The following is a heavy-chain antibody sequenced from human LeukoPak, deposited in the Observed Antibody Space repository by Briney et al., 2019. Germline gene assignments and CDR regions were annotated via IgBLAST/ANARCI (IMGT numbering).Heavy chain of an antibody. CDR1: GFPFSNYA. J-gene: IGHJ4*02. Sequence: GGSLRIFCATSGFPFSNYAMSWVRQAPGKGLELVSAISASGGSTYYADSVKGRFTISTDNSKNTLYLQMNSLRAEDTAVYYCAKEERSQLFDYWCQGNLVTVSS. CDR3: AKEERSQLFDY. D-gene: IGHD2-2*01. V-gene: IGHV3-23*01. CDR2: ISASGGST.